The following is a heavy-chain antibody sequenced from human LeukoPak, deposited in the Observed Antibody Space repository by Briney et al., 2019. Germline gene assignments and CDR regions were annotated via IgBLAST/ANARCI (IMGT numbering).Heavy chain of an antibody. CDR1: GGSISSYY. V-gene: IGHV4-59*01. CDR2: IYYSGST. CDR3: ASVIAAAGTWGGYYYYYMDV. Sequence: PSQTLSLTCTVSGGSISSYYWSWIRQPPGKGLEWIGYIYYSGSTNYNPSLKSRVTISVDTSKNQFSLKLSSVTAADTAVYYCASVIAAAGTWGGYYYYYMDVWGKGTTVTVSS. J-gene: IGHJ6*03. D-gene: IGHD6-13*01.